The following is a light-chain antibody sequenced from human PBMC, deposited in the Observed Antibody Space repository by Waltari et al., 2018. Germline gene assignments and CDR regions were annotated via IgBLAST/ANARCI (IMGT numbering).Light chain of an antibody. CDR3: MQARQTPWT. J-gene: IGKJ1*01. V-gene: IGKV2-28*01. Sequence: DIVMTQSPLSPPVSPGEPASISCRSSQSLLHSSGYTFLDWYLQKPGQSPQLLIYLVSNRASGVPDRFSGSGSGTDFTLKISRVEAEDVGVYYCMQARQTPWTFGQGTKVEIK. CDR2: LVS. CDR1: QSLLHSSGYTF.